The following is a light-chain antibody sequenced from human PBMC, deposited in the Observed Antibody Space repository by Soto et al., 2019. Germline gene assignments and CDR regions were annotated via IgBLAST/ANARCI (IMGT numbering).Light chain of an antibody. CDR1: QSVSSSY. Sequence: EIVLTQSPGTLSLSPGERATLSCRASQSVSSSYLAWYQQKPGQAPRLLIYGASRRATGIPDRFRGSGSGTDFNLTISRLEPEDFAVYYCQQNGSSPPWTFGQGTKVEIK. V-gene: IGKV3-20*01. CDR3: QQNGSSPPWT. J-gene: IGKJ1*01. CDR2: GAS.